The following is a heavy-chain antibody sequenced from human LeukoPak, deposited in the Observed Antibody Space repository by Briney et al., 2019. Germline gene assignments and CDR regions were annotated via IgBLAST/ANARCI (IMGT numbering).Heavy chain of an antibody. D-gene: IGHD3-22*01. CDR2: ISAYNGNS. CDR1: GYTFTSYG. J-gene: IGHJ1*01. CDR3: ARDQASGYYHEYFQH. V-gene: IGHV1-18*01. Sequence: GASVKVSCKASGYTFTSYGISWVRQAPGQGLEWMGWISAYNGNSNYAQKLQGRVTMTTDTSTSTAYMELRSLRSDDTAVYYCARDQASGYYHEYFQHWGQGTLVTVSS.